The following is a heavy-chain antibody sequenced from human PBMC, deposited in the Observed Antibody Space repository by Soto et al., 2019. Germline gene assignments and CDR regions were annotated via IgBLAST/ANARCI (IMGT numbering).Heavy chain of an antibody. V-gene: IGHV3-21*01. D-gene: IGHD2-15*01. CDR3: ARHGNGCSGGSCYSGVLFRYYYYYMDV. CDR1: GFTFSSYS. CDR2: ISSSSSYI. J-gene: IGHJ6*03. Sequence: GGSLRLSCAASGFTFSSYSMNWVRQAPGKGLEWVSSISSSSSYIYYADSVKGRFTISVDTSKNQFSLKLSSVTAADTAVYYCARHGNGCSGGSCYSGVLFRYYYYYMDVWGKGTTVTVSS.